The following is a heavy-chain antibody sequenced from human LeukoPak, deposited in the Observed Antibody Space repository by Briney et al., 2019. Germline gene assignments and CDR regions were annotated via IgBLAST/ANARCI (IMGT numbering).Heavy chain of an antibody. J-gene: IGHJ4*02. CDR1: GGSFSGYY. CDR3: ARAPTGRDFDY. D-gene: IGHD1-1*01. CDR2: INHSGST. V-gene: IGHV4-34*01. Sequence: SETLSLTCAVYGGSFSGYYWNWIRQPPGKGLEWIGEINHSGSTNYNPSLKSRVTMSVDTSKNQFSLKLSSVTAADTAVYYCARAPTGRDFDYWGQGTQVTVSS.